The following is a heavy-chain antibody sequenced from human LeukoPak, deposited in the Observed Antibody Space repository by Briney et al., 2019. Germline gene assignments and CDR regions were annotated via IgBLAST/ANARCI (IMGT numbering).Heavy chain of an antibody. CDR2: IIPIFGTA. J-gene: IGHJ4*02. CDR3: TRSGYRDSWCGTEFDY. CDR1: GGTFSSYA. D-gene: IGHD5-12*01. Sequence: GASVKVSCKASGGTFSSYAISWVRQAPGQGLEWMGGIIPIFGTANYAQKFQGRVTITADESTSTAYMELSSLRSEDTAVYICTRSGYRDSWCGTEFDYWGQGTGVTVSS. V-gene: IGHV1-69*01.